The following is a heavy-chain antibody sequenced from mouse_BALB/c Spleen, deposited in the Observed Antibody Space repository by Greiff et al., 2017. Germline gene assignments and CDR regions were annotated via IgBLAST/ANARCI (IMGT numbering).Heavy chain of an antibody. J-gene: IGHJ4*01. CDR3: ARQGTTRAMDY. CDR2: ISSGGSYT. CDR1: GFTFSSYG. V-gene: IGHV5-6*01. Sequence: EVMLVESGGDLVKPGGSLKLSCAASGFTFSSYGMSWVRQTPDKRLEWVATISSGGSYTYYPDSVKGRFTISRDNAKNTLYLQMSSLKSEDTAMYYCARQGTTRAMDYWGQGTSVTVSS. D-gene: IGHD2-14*01.